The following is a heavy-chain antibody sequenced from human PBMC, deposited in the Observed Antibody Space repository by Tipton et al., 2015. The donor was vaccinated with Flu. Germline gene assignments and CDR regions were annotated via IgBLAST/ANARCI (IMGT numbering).Heavy chain of an antibody. CDR1: GGSISSSSYY. CDR2: IYYSGST. V-gene: IGHV4-39*01. CDR3: ARRRITIFGVGNWFDP. D-gene: IGHD3-3*01. J-gene: IGHJ5*02. Sequence: TLSLTCTVSGGSISSSSYYWGWIRQPPGKGLEWIGSIYYSGSTYYNPSLKSRVTISVDTSKNQFSLKLSSVTAADTAVYYCARRRITIFGVGNWFDPWGQGTLVTVSS.